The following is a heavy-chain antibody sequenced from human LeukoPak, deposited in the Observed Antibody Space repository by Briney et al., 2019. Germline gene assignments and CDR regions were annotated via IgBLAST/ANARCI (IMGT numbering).Heavy chain of an antibody. Sequence: SETLSLTCTVSGGSIRSYYWSWIRQPPGKGLEWIGYIYYSGKTNYNPSLKSRLTISVDTSKNQFSLKLSSVTAADTAVYYCARESRRDGYKFDYWGQGTLVTVSS. D-gene: IGHD5-24*01. V-gene: IGHV4-59*01. J-gene: IGHJ4*02. CDR3: ARESRRDGYKFDY. CDR1: GGSIRSYY. CDR2: IYYSGKT.